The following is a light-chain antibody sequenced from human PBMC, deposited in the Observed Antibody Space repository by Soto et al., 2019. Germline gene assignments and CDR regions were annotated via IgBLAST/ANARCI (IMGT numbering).Light chain of an antibody. Sequence: DIQMTQSPSSLSASVGDTVTITCRASQGISTLLAWYQQKPGKAPKSLIYFASSLQSGVPSRFTGSGSGIAFTLTISSLQPEDFATYYRQKFHSYPINFGQGTRLEIK. CDR3: QKFHSYPIN. CDR2: FAS. J-gene: IGKJ5*01. V-gene: IGKV1D-16*01. CDR1: QGISTL.